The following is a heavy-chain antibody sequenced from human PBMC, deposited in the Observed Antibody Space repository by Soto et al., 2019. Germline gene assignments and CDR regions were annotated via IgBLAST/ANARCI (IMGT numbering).Heavy chain of an antibody. CDR2: ISYDGSNK. V-gene: IGHV3-30-3*01. J-gene: IGHJ4*02. D-gene: IGHD3-22*01. CDR1: GFTFSSYA. CDR3: ARDLTTDY. Sequence: QVQLVESGGGVVQPGRSLRLSCAASGFTFSSYAMHWVRQAPGKGLEWVAVISYDGSNKYYADSVKGRFTISRDNSKNTLYLQMNSLRAEDTAMYYCARDLTTDYWGQGTLVTVSS.